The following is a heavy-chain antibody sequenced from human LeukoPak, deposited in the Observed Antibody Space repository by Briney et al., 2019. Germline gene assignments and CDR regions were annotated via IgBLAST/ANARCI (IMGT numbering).Heavy chain of an antibody. V-gene: IGHV3-7*03. CDR3: AKGVSSSWYYFDY. D-gene: IGHD6-13*01. J-gene: IGHJ4*02. CDR2: INEDGGEE. CDR1: GFIFSAYW. Sequence: PGGSLRLSCVGSGFIFSAYWMAWVRQAPGKGPEWVANINEDGGEERYVDSVRGRFTISRDNAKNSLYLQMNSLRAEDTALYYCAKGVSSSWYYFDYWGQGTLVTVSS.